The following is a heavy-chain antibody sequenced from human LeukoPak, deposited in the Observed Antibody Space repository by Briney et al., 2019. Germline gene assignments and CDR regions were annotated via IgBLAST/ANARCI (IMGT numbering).Heavy chain of an antibody. D-gene: IGHD3-10*01. V-gene: IGHV3-21*01. CDR1: GFTFSSYS. CDR2: ISSSGSYI. CDR3: ARERFGGGHYFDY. Sequence: PRGSLRLSCAASGFTFSSYSMNWVRQAPGKGLEWASSISSSGSYIYYADSVKGRFTISRDNAKNSLYLQMNSLRAEDTAVYYCARERFGGGHYFDYWGQGALVTVSS. J-gene: IGHJ4*02.